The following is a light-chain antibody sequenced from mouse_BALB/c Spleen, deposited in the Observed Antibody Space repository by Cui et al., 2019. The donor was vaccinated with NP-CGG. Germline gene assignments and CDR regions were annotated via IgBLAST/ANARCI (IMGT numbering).Light chain of an antibody. CDR3: ALWYSNHWV. Sequence: QAVVTQESAITTSSGETVTLTCRSSTGPVTTSNYANWVQEKPDHLFTGLIGGTNNRAPGVPARFSGSLIGDKAALTITGAQTEDEAIYFCALWYSNHWVFGGGTKLTVL. V-gene: IGLV1*01. CDR1: TGPVTTSNY. CDR2: GTN. J-gene: IGLJ1*01.